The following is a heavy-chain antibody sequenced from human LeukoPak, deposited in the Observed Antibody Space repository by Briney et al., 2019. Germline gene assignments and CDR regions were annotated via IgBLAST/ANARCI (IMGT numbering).Heavy chain of an antibody. CDR3: ARDSGRGVAGNLDY. D-gene: IGHD6-19*01. CDR1: GGTFSRYA. V-gene: IGHV1-69*13. CDR2: TIPIFGTA. Sequence: ASVKVSFKASGGTFSRYAISWVRQAPGQGLEWMGGTIPIFGTANYAQKFQGRVTITADESTSTAYMELGSLRSEDTAVYYCARDSGRGVAGNLDYWGQGTLVTVSS. J-gene: IGHJ4*02.